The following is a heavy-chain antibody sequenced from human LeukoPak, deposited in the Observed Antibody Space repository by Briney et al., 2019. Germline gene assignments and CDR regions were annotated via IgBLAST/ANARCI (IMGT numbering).Heavy chain of an antibody. CDR2: IYYSGST. CDR1: GGSISSSSYY. Sequence: SETLSLTCTVSGGSISSSSYYWGWIRQPPGKGLEWIGSIYYSGSTYYNPSLKSRVTISVDTSKNQFSLKLSSVTAADTAVYYCARAPEYGLYYFDYWGQGALVTVSS. CDR3: ARAPEYGLYYFDY. V-gene: IGHV4-39*01. J-gene: IGHJ4*02. D-gene: IGHD1-14*01.